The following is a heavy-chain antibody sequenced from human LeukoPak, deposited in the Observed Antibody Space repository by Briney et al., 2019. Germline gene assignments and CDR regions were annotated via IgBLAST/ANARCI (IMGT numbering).Heavy chain of an antibody. V-gene: IGHV1-69*01. Sequence: GSSVKVSCKASGGTFRNFAITWVRQAPGQGFEWMGGIVPMFDTPTYAQKFQGRVTFTADEATSTAYMQLNSLRSEDTAVYYCAKDLDGSDGYWGQGTLVTVSS. J-gene: IGHJ4*02. D-gene: IGHD1-26*01. CDR1: GGTFRNFA. CDR2: IVPMFDTP. CDR3: AKDLDGSDGY.